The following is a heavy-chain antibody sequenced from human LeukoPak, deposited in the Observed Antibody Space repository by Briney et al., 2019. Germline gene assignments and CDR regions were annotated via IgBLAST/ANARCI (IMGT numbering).Heavy chain of an antibody. CDR3: AKDRDRPYGSSGRPFDY. V-gene: IGHV3-23*01. D-gene: IGHD6-6*01. J-gene: IGHJ4*02. CDR1: GFTFSSYA. Sequence: PGGSLRLSCAASGFTFSSYAMSWVRQAPGKGLEWVSAISGSGGSTYYADSVKGRFTISRDNSKNTLYLQMNSLRAEDTAVYYCAKDRDRPYGSSGRPFDYWGQGTLVTVSS. CDR2: ISGSGGST.